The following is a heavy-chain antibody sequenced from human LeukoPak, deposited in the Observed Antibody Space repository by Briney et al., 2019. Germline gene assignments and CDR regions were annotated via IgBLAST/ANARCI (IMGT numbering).Heavy chain of an antibody. CDR2: IYHSGST. J-gene: IGHJ4*02. D-gene: IGHD6-6*01. CDR1: GGSISSSNW. CDR3: ARIPSSRGSSSSFDY. Sequence: PSETLSLTCAVSGGSISSSNWWGWVRQPPGKGLEWIGEIYHSGSTNYNPSLKSRVTISVDKSKNQFSLKLSSVTAADTAVYYCARIPSSRGSSSSFDYWGQGTLVTVSS. V-gene: IGHV4-4*02.